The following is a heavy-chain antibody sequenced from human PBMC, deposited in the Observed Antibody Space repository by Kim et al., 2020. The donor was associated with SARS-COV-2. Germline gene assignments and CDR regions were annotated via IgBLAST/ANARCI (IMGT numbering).Heavy chain of an antibody. CDR1: GFTFSTYA. J-gene: IGHJ4*02. CDR3: AKDKNIVVVVAAID. Sequence: GGSLRLSCAASGFTFSTYAMSWVRQAPGKGLEWVSYITDSGGSTHYADSVKGRFTISRDNSKNTLYLQMNSLRAEDTAVYYCAKDKNIVVVVAAIDWGQGALVTVSS. D-gene: IGHD2-15*01. V-gene: IGHV3-23*01. CDR2: ITDSGGST.